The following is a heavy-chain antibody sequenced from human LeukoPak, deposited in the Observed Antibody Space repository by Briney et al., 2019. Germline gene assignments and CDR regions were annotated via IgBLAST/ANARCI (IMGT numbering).Heavy chain of an antibody. Sequence: GGSLRLSCAASGFTVSSNSVNWVRQAPGKGLEWVSTIYSGGSTYYADSVKGRFTISRDNSKNTLYLQMNSLRAEDTAVYYCAKSPRWYCSSTSCYSWFDPWGQGTLVTVSS. D-gene: IGHD2-2*02. V-gene: IGHV3-66*01. CDR3: AKSPRWYCSSTSCYSWFDP. CDR2: IYSGGST. J-gene: IGHJ5*02. CDR1: GFTVSSNS.